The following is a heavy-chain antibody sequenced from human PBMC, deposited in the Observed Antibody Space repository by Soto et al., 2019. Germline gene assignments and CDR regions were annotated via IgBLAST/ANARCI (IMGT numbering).Heavy chain of an antibody. Sequence: PSETLSLTCAVYGGNIRCYYLSWIRKPPGKGLEWIGEIHYSGSTKYNPSLKSRVSMSVDTSKNQFSLKLSSVTAADTAVYYCARTTQGGNMDVWGQGATVTVSS. CDR3: ARTTQGGNMDV. CDR1: GGNIRCYY. D-gene: IGHD1-26*01. V-gene: IGHV4-34*01. CDR2: IHYSGST. J-gene: IGHJ6*02.